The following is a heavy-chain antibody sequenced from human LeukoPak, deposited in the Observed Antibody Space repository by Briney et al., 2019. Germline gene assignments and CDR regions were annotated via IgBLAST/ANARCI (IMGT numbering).Heavy chain of an antibody. Sequence: PSETLSLTCTVPGGSISSYYWSWIRQPPGKGLEWIGYIYYSGSTNYNPSLKSRVTISVDTSKNQFSLKLSSVTAADTAVYYCAREGRYYDSSSFDPWGQGTLVTVSS. J-gene: IGHJ5*02. CDR2: IYYSGST. CDR3: AREGRYYDSSSFDP. CDR1: GGSISSYY. D-gene: IGHD3-22*01. V-gene: IGHV4-59*01.